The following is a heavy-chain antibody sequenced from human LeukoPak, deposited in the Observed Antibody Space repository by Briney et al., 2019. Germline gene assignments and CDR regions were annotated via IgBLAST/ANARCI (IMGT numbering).Heavy chain of an antibody. CDR3: ARAPSSSSWNY. CDR1: GFTVSSNY. V-gene: IGHV3-53*04. D-gene: IGHD6-13*01. J-gene: IGHJ4*02. CDR2: IYSGGST. Sequence: GGSLRLSCAASGFTVSSNYMSWVRQAPGKGLEWVSVIYSGGSTYYADSVKGRFTISRHKSKNTLYLQMDSLRAEDTAVYYCARAPSSSSWNYWGQGTLVTVSS.